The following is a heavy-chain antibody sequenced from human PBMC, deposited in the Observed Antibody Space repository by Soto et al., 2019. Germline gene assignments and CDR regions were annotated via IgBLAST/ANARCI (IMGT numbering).Heavy chain of an antibody. J-gene: IGHJ6*02. V-gene: IGHV3-73*01. D-gene: IGHD2-15*01. Sequence: TFSGSAMHWVRQASGKGLEWVGRIRSKANSYATAYAASVKGRFTISRDDSKNTAYLQMNSLKTEDTAVYYCTYHCSGGSCYWHYYGMDVWGQGTTVTVSS. CDR2: IRSKANSYAT. CDR3: TYHCSGGSCYWHYYGMDV. CDR1: TFSGSA.